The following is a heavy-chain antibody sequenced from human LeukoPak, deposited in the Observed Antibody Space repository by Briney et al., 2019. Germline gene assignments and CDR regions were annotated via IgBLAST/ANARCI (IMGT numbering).Heavy chain of an antibody. CDR3: ARVERNVYYYYMDV. CDR1: GGSISSGSYY. Sequence: SETLSLTCTVSGGSISSGSYYWSWIQQPAGKGLEWIGRIYTSGSTNYNPSLKSRVTISVDTSKNQFSLKLSSVTAADTAVYYCARVERNVYYYYMDVWGKGTTVTVSS. CDR2: IYTSGST. D-gene: IGHD1-1*01. J-gene: IGHJ6*03. V-gene: IGHV4-61*02.